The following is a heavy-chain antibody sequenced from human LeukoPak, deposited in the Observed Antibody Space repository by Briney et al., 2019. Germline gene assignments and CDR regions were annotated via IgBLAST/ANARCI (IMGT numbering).Heavy chain of an antibody. CDR1: GYTFTGYY. J-gene: IGHJ6*03. Sequence: GASVKVSCKASGYTFTGYYMHWVRQAPGQGLEWMGWISAYNGNTNYAQKLQGRVTMTTDTSTSTAYMELRSLRSDDTAVYYCARVDSSSWSSYYYYYYMDVWGKGTTVTVSS. CDR3: ARVDSSSWSSYYYYYYMDV. CDR2: ISAYNGNT. V-gene: IGHV1-18*04. D-gene: IGHD6-13*01.